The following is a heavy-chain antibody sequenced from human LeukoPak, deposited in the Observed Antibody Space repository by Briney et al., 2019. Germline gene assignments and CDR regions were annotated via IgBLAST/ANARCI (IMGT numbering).Heavy chain of an antibody. J-gene: IGHJ4*02. Sequence: GASVKVSCKASGYTFTGYYMHWVRQAPGQGLEWMGWINPNSGGTNYAQKFQGWVTMTRDTSISTAYMELSRLRSDDTAVYYCARDLSASGYDTLDYWGQGTLVTVSS. CDR3: ARDLSASGYDTLDY. V-gene: IGHV1-2*04. CDR1: GYTFTGYY. D-gene: IGHD5-12*01. CDR2: INPNSGGT.